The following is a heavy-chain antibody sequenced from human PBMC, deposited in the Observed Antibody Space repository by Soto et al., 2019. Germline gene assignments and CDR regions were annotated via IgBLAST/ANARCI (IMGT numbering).Heavy chain of an antibody. CDR1: GFTFSNFA. CDR3: VKDGRVGP. CDR2: INLSGGST. D-gene: IGHD1-26*01. V-gene: IGHV3-23*01. Sequence: EVQLLESGGGLVQPGGSLRLSCIASGFTFSNFAMSWVRQAPGKGLEWVSAINLSGGSTYYADSVKGRFTISRDNSKSMLYLQLNSLSVEDTAIYYCVKDGRVGPWGQGTLVTVSS. J-gene: IGHJ5*02.